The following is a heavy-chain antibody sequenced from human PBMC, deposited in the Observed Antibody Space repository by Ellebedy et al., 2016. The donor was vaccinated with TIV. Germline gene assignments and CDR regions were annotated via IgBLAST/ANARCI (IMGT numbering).Heavy chain of an antibody. CDR2: ISSSSSSI. Sequence: GESLKISCAASGFTFSSYIMNWVRQAPGKGLGWVSSISSSSSSIYYADSVKGRFTISRDNAKDSLYLQMNRLRADDTAVYSCARDFGELPYYYYYGMDVWGQGTTVTVSS. CDR3: ARDFGELPYYYYYGMDV. CDR1: GFTFSSYI. J-gene: IGHJ6*02. V-gene: IGHV3-21*01. D-gene: IGHD1-26*01.